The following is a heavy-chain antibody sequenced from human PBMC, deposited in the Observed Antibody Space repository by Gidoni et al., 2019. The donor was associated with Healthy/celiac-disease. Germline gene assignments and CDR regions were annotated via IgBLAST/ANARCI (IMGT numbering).Heavy chain of an antibody. V-gene: IGHV3-30-3*01. CDR3: ARDQAYYGSGSSDAFDI. CDR1: GFTFSSYA. CDR2: RSYDGSNK. Sequence: QVQLVDSGGGVVQPWRSLRLSCAASGFTFSSYAMHWVRQAPGKGLEWVEVRSYDGSNKYYADSVKGRFTISRDNSKNTLYLQMNSLRAEDTAVYYCARDQAYYGSGSSDAFDIWGQGTMVTVSS. D-gene: IGHD3-10*01. J-gene: IGHJ3*02.